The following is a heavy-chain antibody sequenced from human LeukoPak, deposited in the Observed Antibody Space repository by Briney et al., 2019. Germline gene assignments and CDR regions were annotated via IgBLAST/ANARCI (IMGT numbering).Heavy chain of an antibody. J-gene: IGHJ4*02. CDR1: GFTFSDYY. CDR2: ISSSSSHT. Sequence: PGGSLRLSCAASGFTFSDYYMNWIRQAPGKGLEWVSYISSSSSHTKYADSVKGRFTISRDNAKNTLYLQMNSLRAEDTAVYYCARDHLAMVRGVTIDYWGQGTLVTVSS. CDR3: ARDHLAMVRGVTIDY. V-gene: IGHV3-11*06. D-gene: IGHD3-10*01.